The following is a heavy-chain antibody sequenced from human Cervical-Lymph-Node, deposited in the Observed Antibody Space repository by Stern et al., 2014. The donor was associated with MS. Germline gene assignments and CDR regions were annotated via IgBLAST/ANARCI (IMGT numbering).Heavy chain of an antibody. Sequence: EVQLEASGGGLVQPGGSLRLSCAASGFTFSRYWMTWVRQAPGKRLEWVANIKQDGSEKFYVDSVKGRFTISRDNAKNSVYLQMNSLRAEDTAVYYCVSCSGSGIFYYHYGMDVWGQGTTVAVSS. D-gene: IGHD3-10*02. CDR2: IKQDGSEK. J-gene: IGHJ6*02. CDR1: GFTFSRYW. V-gene: IGHV3-7*01. CDR3: VSCSGSGIFYYHYGMDV.